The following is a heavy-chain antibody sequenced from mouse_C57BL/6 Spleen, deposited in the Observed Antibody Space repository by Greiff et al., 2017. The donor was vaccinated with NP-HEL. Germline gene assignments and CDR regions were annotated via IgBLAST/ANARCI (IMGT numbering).Heavy chain of an antibody. V-gene: IGHV5-4*01. CDR1: GFAFSSYA. J-gene: IGHJ1*03. Sequence: EVKLVESGGGLVKPGGSLKLSCAASGFAFSSYAMSWVRQTPEKRLEWVATISDGGSYTYYPDNVKGRFTISRDNAKNNLYLQMSHLKSEDTAMYYCARDPSITTVVATPTRYFDVWGTGTTVTVSS. D-gene: IGHD1-1*01. CDR3: ARDPSITTVVATPTRYFDV. CDR2: ISDGGSYT.